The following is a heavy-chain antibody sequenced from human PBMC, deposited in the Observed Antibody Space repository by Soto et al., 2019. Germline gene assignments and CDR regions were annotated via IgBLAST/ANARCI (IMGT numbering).Heavy chain of an antibody. J-gene: IGHJ5*02. CDR2: ISAYNGNT. CDR1: GYTFTSYG. Sequence: GASVKVSCKASGYTFTSYGISWVRQAPGQGLEWMGWISAYNGNTNYAQKFQGRVTMTTDTSTSTVYMELSSLRSEDTAVYYCAREAMLGYCGGGSCYSGNWFDPWGQGTLVTVSS. CDR3: AREAMLGYCGGGSCYSGNWFDP. V-gene: IGHV1-18*01. D-gene: IGHD2-15*01.